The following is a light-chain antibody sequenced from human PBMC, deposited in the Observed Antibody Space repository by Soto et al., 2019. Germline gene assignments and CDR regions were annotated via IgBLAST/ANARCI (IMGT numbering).Light chain of an antibody. CDR1: QSISSW. CDR2: KAS. CDR3: QQHGRSPWT. J-gene: IGKJ1*01. Sequence: DIQMTQSPSTLSASVGDRVTITCGACQSISSWLAWYQQKPGKAPXXLXYKASSFESGVPSRFSGSGSGSGTDLTITISRLEPEDFAVYYCQQHGRSPWTFGQGTKVDI. V-gene: IGKV1-5*03.